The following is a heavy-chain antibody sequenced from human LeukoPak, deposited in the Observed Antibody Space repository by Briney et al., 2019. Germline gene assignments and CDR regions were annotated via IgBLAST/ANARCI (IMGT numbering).Heavy chain of an antibody. Sequence: GGSLRLSCAASGFTFSSYGMHWVRQAPGKGLEWVSSISSSSTYIYYADSVKGRFTISRDNSKNTLYLQMNSLRAEDTAVYYCARWGKGLDYWGQGTLVTVSS. V-gene: IGHV3-21*01. J-gene: IGHJ4*02. D-gene: IGHD3-16*01. CDR1: GFTFSSYG. CDR2: ISSSSTYI. CDR3: ARWGKGLDY.